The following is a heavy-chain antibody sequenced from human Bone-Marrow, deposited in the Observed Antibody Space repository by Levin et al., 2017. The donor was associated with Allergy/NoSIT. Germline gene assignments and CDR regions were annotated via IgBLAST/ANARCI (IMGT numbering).Heavy chain of an antibody. Sequence: GGSLRLSCAASGFTFSSYAMYWVRQAPGKGLEWVAVISYDGSNKYYADSVKGRFTISRDNSKNTLYLQMNSLRAEDTAVYYCAREEGATGRVRGVIERREYYYYGMDVWGQGTTVTVSS. CDR1: GFTFSSYA. V-gene: IGHV3-30-3*01. CDR3: AREEGATGRVRGVIERREYYYYGMDV. J-gene: IGHJ6*02. CDR2: ISYDGSNK. D-gene: IGHD3-10*01.